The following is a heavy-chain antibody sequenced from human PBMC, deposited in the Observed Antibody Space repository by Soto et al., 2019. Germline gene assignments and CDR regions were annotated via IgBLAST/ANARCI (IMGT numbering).Heavy chain of an antibody. V-gene: IGHV3-11*05. Sequence: QVLLVESGGGLVKPGGSLRLSCAASGFTFSDSYMSWIRQAPGKGLEWVSYISSSSTSSNYADSMKGRFTISRDNAKNSLYLQMNSLRAEDPAVYYCARDNGGTFDYWGQGTLVTVSS. CDR2: ISSSSTSS. CDR1: GFTFSDSY. CDR3: ARDNGGTFDY. D-gene: IGHD2-8*01. J-gene: IGHJ4*02.